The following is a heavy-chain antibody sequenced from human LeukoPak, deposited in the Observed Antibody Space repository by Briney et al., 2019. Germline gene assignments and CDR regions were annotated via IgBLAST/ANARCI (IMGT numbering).Heavy chain of an antibody. CDR1: GGSISSSSYY. Sequence: PSETLSLTCTVSGGSISSSSYYWGWIRQPPGKGLEWIGSIYYSGSTYYNPSLKSRVTISVDTSKNQFSLKLSSVTAADTAVYYCARGGYSSGWSVRYYYYYMDVWGKGTTVTISS. D-gene: IGHD6-19*01. J-gene: IGHJ6*03. V-gene: IGHV4-39*07. CDR2: IYYSGST. CDR3: ARGGYSSGWSVRYYYYYMDV.